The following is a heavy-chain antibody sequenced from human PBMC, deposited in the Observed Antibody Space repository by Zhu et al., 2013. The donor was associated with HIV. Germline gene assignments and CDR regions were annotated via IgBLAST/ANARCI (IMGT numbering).Heavy chain of an antibody. D-gene: IGHD4-4*01. CDR2: IIPILGIA. J-gene: IGHJ6*02. V-gene: IGHV1-69*02. CDR1: GGTFSSYT. CDR3: ARTRDRTVTTTSLKSQRYYYYVVDV. Sequence: QVQLVQSGAEVKKPGSSVKVSCKASGGTFSSYTISWVRQAPGQGLEWMGRIIPILGIANYAQKFQGRVTITADKSTSTAYMELSSLRSEDTAVYYCARTRDRTVTTTSLKSQRYYYYVVDVWGRRDHGHRLL.